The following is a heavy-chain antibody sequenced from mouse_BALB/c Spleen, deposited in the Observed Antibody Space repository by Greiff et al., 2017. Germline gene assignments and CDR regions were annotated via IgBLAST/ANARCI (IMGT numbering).Heavy chain of an antibody. CDR1: GFTFSDYY. D-gene: IGHD2-1*01. CDR2: ISDGGSYT. V-gene: IGHV5-4*02. J-gene: IGHJ4*01. CDR3: ARGEVNGNYAMDY. Sequence: EVKLVESGGGLVKPGGSLKLSCAASGFTFSDYYMYWVRQTPEKRLEWVATISDGGSYTYYPDSVKGRFTISRDNAKNNLYLQMSSLKSEDTAMYYCARGEVNGNYAMDYWGQGTSVTVSS.